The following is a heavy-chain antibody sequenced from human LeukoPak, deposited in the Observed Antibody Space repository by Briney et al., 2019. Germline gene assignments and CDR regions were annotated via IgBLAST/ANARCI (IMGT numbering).Heavy chain of an antibody. J-gene: IGHJ4*02. Sequence: GGSLRLSCEASGFTFRSYAMHWVRQAPGKGLEWVAVISYDGSNKYYADSVKGRFTISRDNSKNTLYLQMNSLRAEDTAVYYCARDGTGAVAAYYFDYWGQGTLVTVSS. CDR3: ARDGTGAVAAYYFDY. V-gene: IGHV3-30*04. D-gene: IGHD6-19*01. CDR2: ISYDGSNK. CDR1: GFTFRSYA.